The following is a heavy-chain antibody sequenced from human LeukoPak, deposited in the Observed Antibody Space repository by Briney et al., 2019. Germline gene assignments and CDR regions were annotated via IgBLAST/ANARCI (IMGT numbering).Heavy chain of an antibody. J-gene: IGHJ6*03. CDR1: GGSFSGYY. CDR2: INHSGST. D-gene: IGHD3-22*01. V-gene: IGHV4-34*01. CDR3: ARSGSYYYDSSGYYNYYYYMDV. Sequence: SETLSLTCAVYGGSFSGYYWSWIRQPPGKGLEWIGEINHSGSTNYNPSLKSRVTISVDTSKNQFSLKLSSVTAADTAVYYCARSGSYYYDSSGYYNYYYYMDVWGKGTTVTVSS.